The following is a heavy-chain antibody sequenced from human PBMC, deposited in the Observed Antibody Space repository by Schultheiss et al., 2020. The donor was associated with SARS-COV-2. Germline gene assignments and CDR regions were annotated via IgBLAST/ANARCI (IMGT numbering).Heavy chain of an antibody. CDR3: AQGRDGYNWGY. Sequence: SETLSLTCTVSGGSINSDYWSWIRQPAGRGLEWIGRRYARGETNYNPSLKSRVSMSVDTSKNQFSLKLSSVTAADTAVYYCAQGRDGYNWGYWGQGTLVTVSS. J-gene: IGHJ4*02. CDR1: GGSINSDY. D-gene: IGHD5-24*01. CDR2: RYARGET. V-gene: IGHV4-4*07.